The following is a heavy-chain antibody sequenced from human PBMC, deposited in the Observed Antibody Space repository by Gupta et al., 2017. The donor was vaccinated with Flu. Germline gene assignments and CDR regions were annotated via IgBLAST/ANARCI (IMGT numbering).Heavy chain of an antibody. Sequence: APGKGLVCAANIKHDGSAPSYVDSVKRRFTVSRDHATTSLSLPLNSLVVEDTAVYHCARDLNWAGDWGQGTLVTVSA. D-gene: IGHD7-27*01. CDR2: IKHDGSAP. V-gene: IGHV3-7*04. CDR3: ARDLNWAGD. J-gene: IGHJ1*01.